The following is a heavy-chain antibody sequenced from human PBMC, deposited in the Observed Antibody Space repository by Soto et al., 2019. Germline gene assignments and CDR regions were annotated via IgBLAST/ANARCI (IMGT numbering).Heavy chain of an antibody. Sequence: GASVKVSCKASGYTFTSYAMHWVRQAPGQRLEWMGWINAGSGNTKYSQKFQGRVTITRDTSASTAYMELSSLRSEDTAVYYCARPPLTGGMDVWGQGTTVTVSS. CDR3: ARPPLTGGMDV. CDR1: GYTFTSYA. J-gene: IGHJ6*02. CDR2: INAGSGNT. V-gene: IGHV1-3*01.